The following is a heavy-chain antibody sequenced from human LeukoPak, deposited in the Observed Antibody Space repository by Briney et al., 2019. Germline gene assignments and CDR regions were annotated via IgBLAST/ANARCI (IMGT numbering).Heavy chain of an antibody. CDR2: ISAYNGNT. V-gene: IGHV1-18*04. D-gene: IGHD2-2*01. CDR3: ARFFLVVGRGLVVPDALDY. J-gene: IGHJ4*02. Sequence: ASVKASCKASGYTFTSYGISWVRQAPGQGLEWMGWISAYNGNTNYAQKLQGRVTMTTDTSTSTAYMELRSLRSDDTAVYYCARFFLVVGRGLVVPDALDYWGQGTLVTVSS. CDR1: GYTFTSYG.